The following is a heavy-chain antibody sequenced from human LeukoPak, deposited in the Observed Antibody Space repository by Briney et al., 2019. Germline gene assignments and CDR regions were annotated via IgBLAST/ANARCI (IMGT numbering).Heavy chain of an antibody. V-gene: IGHV3-48*02. Sequence: GGSLRLSCEASGFTFSSYAMSWVRQAPGKGLEWVSYISSSSSTIYYADSVKGRFTISRDNAKNSLYLQMNSLRDEDTAVYYCARVLRFLEWLQYGMDVWGQGTTVTVSS. CDR1: GFTFSSYA. CDR2: ISSSSSTI. D-gene: IGHD3-3*01. CDR3: ARVLRFLEWLQYGMDV. J-gene: IGHJ6*02.